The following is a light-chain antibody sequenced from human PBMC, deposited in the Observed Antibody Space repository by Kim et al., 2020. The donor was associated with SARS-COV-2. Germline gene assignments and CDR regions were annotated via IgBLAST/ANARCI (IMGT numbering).Light chain of an antibody. CDR1: QSVRNGY. Sequence: SPGERATLSCRASQSVRNGYLAWYQQKPGQAPRLLIYDASSRATGIPDRFSGSGSGTDFTLTIRRLEPEDFAVYYCQQYTGSPITFGQGTRLETK. CDR2: DAS. J-gene: IGKJ5*01. CDR3: QQYTGSPIT. V-gene: IGKV3-20*01.